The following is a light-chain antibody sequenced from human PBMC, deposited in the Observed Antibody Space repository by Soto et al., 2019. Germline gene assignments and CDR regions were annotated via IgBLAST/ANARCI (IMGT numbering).Light chain of an antibody. Sequence: QSALTQPASVSGSHGQSITISCTGTSSDVGGYNYVSWNQQHPGKAPKLMIYDVGNRPSGVSNRFSGSKSGNTASLTISGLQAEDEADYYCSSYTSSSSYVVFGGGTKLTVL. V-gene: IGLV2-14*01. CDR1: SSDVGGYNY. J-gene: IGLJ2*01. CDR3: SSYTSSSSYVV. CDR2: DVG.